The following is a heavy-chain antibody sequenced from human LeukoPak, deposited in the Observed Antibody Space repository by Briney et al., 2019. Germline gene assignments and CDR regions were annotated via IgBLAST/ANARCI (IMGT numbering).Heavy chain of an antibody. J-gene: IGHJ6*02. Sequence: TGGSLRLSCAASGXTFSSSAMSWVRQAPGKGLEWVSAITSSGGSTYYADSVKGRFTISRDNPKNTLYLQMNSLRAEDTAVYYCAKDRQGRNYYYYGMDVWGQGTTVTVSS. D-gene: IGHD6-6*01. CDR1: GXTFSSSA. CDR3: AKDRQGRNYYYYGMDV. CDR2: ITSSGGST. V-gene: IGHV3-23*01.